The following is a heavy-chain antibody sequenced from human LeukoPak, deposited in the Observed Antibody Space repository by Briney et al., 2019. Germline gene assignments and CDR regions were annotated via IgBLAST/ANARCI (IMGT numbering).Heavy chain of an antibody. CDR2: VSYSGRA. Sequence: SETLSLTCTVSGGSINSGVYYWGWIRQPPGKGLEWIGTVSYSGRAYYNPSPKSRVTISVDTSNNQFSLKLNSVTAADTAVYYCARHLSATTRGSYFDYWGQGTLVTVSS. D-gene: IGHD6-25*01. CDR3: ARHLSATTRGSYFDY. CDR1: GGSINSGVYY. V-gene: IGHV4-39*01. J-gene: IGHJ4*02.